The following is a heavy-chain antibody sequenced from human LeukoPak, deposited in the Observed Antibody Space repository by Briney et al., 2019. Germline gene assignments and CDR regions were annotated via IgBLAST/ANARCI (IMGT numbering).Heavy chain of an antibody. J-gene: IGHJ3*02. CDR2: GHYTGTT. D-gene: IGHD5-24*01. Sequence: SETLSLTCTVSGDSINNYYWNWIRQPPGKGLEWIGYGHYTGTTYKNPSLNSRVAFSVDTSKNQFSLKLSSVTTADTAVYYCARHGGSGDGYNFPDAFDIWGQGTMVTVSS. V-gene: IGHV4-59*08. CDR3: ARHGGSGDGYNFPDAFDI. CDR1: GDSINNYY.